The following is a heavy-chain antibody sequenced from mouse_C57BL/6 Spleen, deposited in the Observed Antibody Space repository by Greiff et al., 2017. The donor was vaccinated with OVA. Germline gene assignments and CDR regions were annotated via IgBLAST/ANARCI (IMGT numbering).Heavy chain of an antibody. J-gene: IGHJ4*01. CDR1: GYTFTSYW. CDR3: ARGGLYAMDY. V-gene: IGHV1-69*01. D-gene: IGHD1-1*02. Sequence: QVQLQQPGAELVMPGASVKLSCKASGYTFTSYWMHWVKQRPGQGLEWIGEIDPSDSYTNYNQKFKGKSTLTVDKSSSTAYMQLSSLTSEDSAVYYCARGGLYAMDYWGQGTSVTVSS. CDR2: IDPSDSYT.